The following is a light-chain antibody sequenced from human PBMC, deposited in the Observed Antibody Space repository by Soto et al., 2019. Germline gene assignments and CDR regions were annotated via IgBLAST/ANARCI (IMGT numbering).Light chain of an antibody. V-gene: IGLV2-14*01. Sequence: QSVLTQPASVSGSPGQSITISCTGTSSDVGGYNYVSWYQQHPGKAPKLMIYDVSNRPSGVSNRFSGSKSGNTASLTISGLQAEYEADYYCSSYTSSSTWVFGTGTKVTVL. CDR2: DVS. CDR3: SSYTSSSTWV. CDR1: SSDVGGYNY. J-gene: IGLJ1*01.